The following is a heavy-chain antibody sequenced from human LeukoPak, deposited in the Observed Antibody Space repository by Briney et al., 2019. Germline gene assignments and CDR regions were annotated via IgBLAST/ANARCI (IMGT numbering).Heavy chain of an antibody. CDR1: GYTLTELS. CDR2: MNPNSGNT. J-gene: IGHJ4*02. V-gene: IGHV1-8*01. D-gene: IGHD1-26*01. CDR3: ARGALIWWVGATPFEY. Sequence: GASVKVSCKVSGYTLTELSMHWVRQATGQGLEWMGWMNPNSGNTGYAQKFQGRATMTRNTSISTAYMELSSLRSEDTAVYYCARGALIWWVGATPFEYWGQGTLVTVSS.